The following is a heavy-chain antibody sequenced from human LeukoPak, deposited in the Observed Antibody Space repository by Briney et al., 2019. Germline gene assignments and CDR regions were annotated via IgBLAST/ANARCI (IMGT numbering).Heavy chain of an antibody. V-gene: IGHV4-39*01. J-gene: IGHJ3*02. CDR2: IYYSGST. CDR3: ARRKYSSSWYGGGGAFDI. CDR1: GGSISSSSYY. Sequence: PSETLSLTCTVSGGSISSSSYYWGWIRQPPGKGLEWIGSIYYSGSTYYNPSLKSRVTISVDTSKNQFSLKLSSVTAADTAVYYCARRKYSSSWYGGGGAFDIWGQGTMVTVSS. D-gene: IGHD6-13*01.